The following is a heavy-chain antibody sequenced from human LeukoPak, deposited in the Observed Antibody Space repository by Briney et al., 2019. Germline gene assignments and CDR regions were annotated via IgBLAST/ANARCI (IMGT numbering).Heavy chain of an antibody. V-gene: IGHV1-3*01. CDR3: ARFSGAFDI. Sequence: ASVKVSCKASGYTFTNYAVNWLRQAPGQRLEWMGWINAGNGDTKFSQNYQARVTITRDASASTAYMELSSLTSEDTAVYYCARFSGAFDIWGQGTMVTVSS. J-gene: IGHJ3*02. CDR1: GYTFTNYA. CDR2: INAGNGDT. D-gene: IGHD1-26*01.